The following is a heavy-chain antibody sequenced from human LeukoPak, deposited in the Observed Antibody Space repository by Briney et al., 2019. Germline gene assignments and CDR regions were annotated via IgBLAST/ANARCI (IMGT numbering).Heavy chain of an antibody. J-gene: IGHJ4*02. V-gene: IGHV3-74*01. Sequence: PGGSLRLSCAPSGFTFSSYWMHWVRQAPGKGLVWVSRIKSDGSNTNYADSVKGRFTISRDNAKNTLHLQMNSLRAEDTAVYYCARGGYYGSGRYYFDSWGQGTLVTVSS. CDR3: ARGGYYGSGRYYFDS. CDR2: IKSDGSNT. D-gene: IGHD3-3*01. CDR1: GFTFSSYW.